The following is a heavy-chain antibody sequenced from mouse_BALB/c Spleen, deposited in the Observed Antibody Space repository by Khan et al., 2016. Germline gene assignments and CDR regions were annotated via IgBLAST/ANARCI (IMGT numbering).Heavy chain of an antibody. CDR1: GYSFTRYW. D-gene: IGHD2-1*01. J-gene: IGHJ4*01. Sequence: QVQLQQSGTELVRPGASVKLSCKASGYSFTRYWMNWVKQRPGQGLEWIGMIHPSDSESRLNQKFKDKATLTVDNSSSIAYMQHSSPTSEDSAVYYCTRSAYGNHPYYAMDYWGQGTSVTVSS. CDR2: IHPSDSES. V-gene: IGHV1-61*01. CDR3: TRSAYGNHPYYAMDY.